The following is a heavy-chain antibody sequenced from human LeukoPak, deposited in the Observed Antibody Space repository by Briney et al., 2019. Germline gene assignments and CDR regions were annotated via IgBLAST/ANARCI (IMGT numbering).Heavy chain of an antibody. J-gene: IGHJ4*02. CDR3: AKAVLRGSYYFDY. CDR1: GFTFSSYA. CDR2: ISYDGSNK. D-gene: IGHD1-26*01. V-gene: IGHV3-30-3*01. Sequence: PGGSLRLSCAASGFTFSSYAMHWVRQAPGKGLEWVAVISYDGSNKYYANSVKGRFTISRDNSKNTLSLQMDSLRVEDTAVYYCAKAVLRGSYYFDYWGQGTLVTVSS.